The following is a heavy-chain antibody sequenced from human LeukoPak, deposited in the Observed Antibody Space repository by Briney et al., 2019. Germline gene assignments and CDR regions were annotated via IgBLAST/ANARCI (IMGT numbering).Heavy chain of an antibody. V-gene: IGHV3-7*03. D-gene: IGHD1-26*01. Sequence: PGGSLRLSCAASGFTFSSYWMNWARQAPGKGLEWVASINHNGNVNYYVDSVKGRFTIPRDNSKNTLYLQMNSLRAEDTAVYYCAKDIVGATTRALDYWGQGTLVTVSS. J-gene: IGHJ4*02. CDR3: AKDIVGATTRALDY. CDR1: GFTFSSYW. CDR2: INHNGNVN.